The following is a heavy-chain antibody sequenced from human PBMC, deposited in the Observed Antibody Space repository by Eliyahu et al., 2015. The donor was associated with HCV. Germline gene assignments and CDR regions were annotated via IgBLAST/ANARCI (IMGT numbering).Heavy chain of an antibody. CDR2: IDTGSXNI. J-gene: IGHJ3*01. CDR1: GFXFSSYS. D-gene: IGHD6-13*01. V-gene: IGHV3-48*02. CDR3: ARDLTTLSWHALDV. Sequence: EVQLVESGGVLVQPGGSLRLSCAAXGFXFSSYSMXWVRQAPGKGLQWVSYIDTGSXNIQYADSVKGRFTISRDNAKNSVYLEMNSLRDDDTAVYFCARDLTTLSWHALDVWGQGTMVTVSS.